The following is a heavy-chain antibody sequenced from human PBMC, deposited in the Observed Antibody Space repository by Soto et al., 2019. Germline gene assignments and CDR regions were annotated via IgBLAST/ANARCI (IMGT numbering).Heavy chain of an antibody. CDR1: GYSLTSYA. CDR3: ARDFTWAFDI. J-gene: IGHJ3*02. Sequence: ASVKVSCKASGYSLTSYAMHWVRQAPGQRLEWMAWINAAAGNSKYSQRFQDRVTITRDTSASTAYMELSSLRSEDTAVYYCARDFTWAFDIWGQGTMVTVSS. V-gene: IGHV1-3*01. CDR2: INAAAGNS.